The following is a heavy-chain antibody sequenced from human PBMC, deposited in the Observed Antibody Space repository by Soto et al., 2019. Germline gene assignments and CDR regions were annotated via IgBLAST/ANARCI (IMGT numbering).Heavy chain of an antibody. CDR3: AKGVSSSWPTYYYYGMDV. J-gene: IGHJ6*02. D-gene: IGHD6-13*01. CDR2: ISWDGGST. Sequence: GGSLRLSCAASGFTFDDYTMHWVRQAPGRGLEWVSLISWDGGSTYYADSVKGRFTISRDNSKNSLYLQMNSLRTEDTALYYCAKGVSSSWPTYYYYGMDVWGQGTTVTVSS. CDR1: GFTFDDYT. V-gene: IGHV3-43*01.